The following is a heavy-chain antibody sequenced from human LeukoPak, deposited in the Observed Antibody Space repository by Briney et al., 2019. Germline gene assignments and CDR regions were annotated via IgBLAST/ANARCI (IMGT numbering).Heavy chain of an antibody. D-gene: IGHD5-24*01. V-gene: IGHV3-30*14. Sequence: GGSLRLSCAASGFTFSSYAMHWVRQAPGKGLEWVAVISYDGSNKYYADSVKGRFTISRDNSKNTLYLQMNSLRAEDTAVYCCARGSGDYNFYFEYWGQGTLVTVSS. CDR2: ISYDGSNK. CDR1: GFTFSSYA. CDR3: ARGSGDYNFYFEY. J-gene: IGHJ4*02.